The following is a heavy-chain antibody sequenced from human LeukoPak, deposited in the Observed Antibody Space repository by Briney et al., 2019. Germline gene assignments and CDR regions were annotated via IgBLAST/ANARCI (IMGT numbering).Heavy chain of an antibody. CDR2: ISSSGSTI. CDR1: GFTFSDYS. V-gene: IGHV3-11*01. J-gene: IGHJ4*02. D-gene: IGHD1-26*01. CDR3: ARESGSYCDY. Sequence: GGSPRLSWAASGFTFSDYSMSWIRQAPGKGLEWVSYISSSGSTIYYADSVKGRLTISRDNAKNSLYLQMNSLRVEDTAVYYCARESGSYCDYWGQGTLVTVSS.